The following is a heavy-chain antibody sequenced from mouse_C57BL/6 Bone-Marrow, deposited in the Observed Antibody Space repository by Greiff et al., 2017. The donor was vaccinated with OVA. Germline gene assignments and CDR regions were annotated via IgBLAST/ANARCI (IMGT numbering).Heavy chain of an antibody. CDR3: ARHYYGSSYEGYYAMDY. CDR2: ISSGGSYT. Sequence: EVHLVESGGDLVKPGGSLKLSCAASGFTFSSYGMSWVRQTPDKRLEWVATISSGGSYTYYTDSVKGRFTISRDHAKTTLYLQMSSLKSEDTAMYYCARHYYGSSYEGYYAMDYWGQGTSVTVSS. D-gene: IGHD1-1*01. CDR1: GFTFSSYG. J-gene: IGHJ4*01. V-gene: IGHV5-6*01.